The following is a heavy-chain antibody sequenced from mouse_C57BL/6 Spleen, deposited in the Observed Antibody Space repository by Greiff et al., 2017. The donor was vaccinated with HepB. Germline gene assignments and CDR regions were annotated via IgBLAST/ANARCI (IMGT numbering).Heavy chain of an antibody. CDR2: IDPSDSET. CDR1: GYTFTSYW. D-gene: IGHD1-1*01. V-gene: IGHV1-52*01. J-gene: IGHJ2*01. Sequence: VQLQQPGAELVRPGSSVKLSCKASGYTFTSYWMHWVKQRPIQGLEWIGNIDPSDSETHYNQKFKDKATLTVDKSSSTAYMQLSSLTSEDSAVYYSAREEYGRGSSFFDYWGQGTTLTVSS. CDR3: AREEYGRGSSFFDY.